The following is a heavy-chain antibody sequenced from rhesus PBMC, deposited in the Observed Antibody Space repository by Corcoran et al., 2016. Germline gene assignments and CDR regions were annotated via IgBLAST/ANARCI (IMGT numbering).Heavy chain of an antibody. Sequence: EAQLVETGGGLVQPGESLRLSCAASGFTFSSNGMNWVRQAPGKGLEWVLGISYPGGTTYSADSVKGRFTISRDNSKNTLSLEMNSLRAEDTAIYYCVKSLRTLTTGAFDFWGQGLTVTVSS. CDR2: ISYPGGTT. CDR3: VKSLRTLTTGAFDF. V-gene: IGHV3S5*01. J-gene: IGHJ3*01. D-gene: IGHD4-23*01. CDR1: GFTFSSNG.